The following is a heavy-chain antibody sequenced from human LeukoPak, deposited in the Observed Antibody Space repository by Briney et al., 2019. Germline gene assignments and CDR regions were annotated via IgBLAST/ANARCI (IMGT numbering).Heavy chain of an antibody. V-gene: IGHV1-46*01. CDR3: ARARSDEDGYNYYFDY. CDR1: GYTFTIYY. J-gene: IGHJ4*02. CDR2: INHSGGST. D-gene: IGHD5-24*01. Sequence: AAVRVSFKESGYTFTIYYMHRVRQAPGQGGERRGLINHSGGSTSYTQKFQGRVTMTRDTSTSTVYMELSSLRSEDTAVYYCARARSDEDGYNYYFDYWGQGTLSPSPQ.